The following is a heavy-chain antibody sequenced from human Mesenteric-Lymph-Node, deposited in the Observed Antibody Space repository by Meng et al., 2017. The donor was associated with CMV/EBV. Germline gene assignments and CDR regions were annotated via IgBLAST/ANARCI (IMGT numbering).Heavy chain of an antibody. CDR2: ISGSGGST. CDR1: GFTFSSYA. Sequence: GGSLRLSCAASGFTFSSYAMSWVRQAPGKGLEWVSAISGSGGSTYYADSVKGRFTISRDKSKNTLYLQMNSLRAEDTAVYYCAKEYCSGGSCYYGGIDIWGQGTMVTVSS. CDR3: AKEYCSGGSCYYGGIDI. J-gene: IGHJ3*02. V-gene: IGHV3-23*01. D-gene: IGHD2-15*01.